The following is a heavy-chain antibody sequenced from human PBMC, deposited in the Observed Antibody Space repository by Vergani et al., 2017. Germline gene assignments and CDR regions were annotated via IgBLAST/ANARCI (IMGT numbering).Heavy chain of an antibody. D-gene: IGHD4-23*01. CDR3: ARDPYGDYGGRGAFDI. CDR1: GGSISSSNYY. V-gene: IGHV4-39*07. CDR2: IYYDGKI. J-gene: IGHJ3*02. Sequence: QLQLQESGPGLVKPSETLSLTCVVSGGSISSSNYYWGWMRQPPGKGLEWIGSIYYDGKIDYNTSLKSRVTMSVDTSKSQFSLTLSSVTAADTAVYYCARDPYGDYGGRGAFDIWGQGTMVTVSS.